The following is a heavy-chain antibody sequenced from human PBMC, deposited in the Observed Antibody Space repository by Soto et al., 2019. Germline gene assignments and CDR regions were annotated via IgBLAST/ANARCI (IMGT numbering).Heavy chain of an antibody. CDR2: IFYDGTT. CDR1: AGSISDYY. D-gene: IGHD6-13*01. Sequence: QVQLQESGPGLVKPSETLSLTCTVSAGSISDYYWSWIRLPPGKGLEWIGYIFYDGTTHYNVYLQSRVTISVDRSKSELSLKLTSVTAADTAVYYCARQSVKAGTHWFDPWGQGTLVTVSS. V-gene: IGHV4-59*08. J-gene: IGHJ5*02. CDR3: ARQSVKAGTHWFDP.